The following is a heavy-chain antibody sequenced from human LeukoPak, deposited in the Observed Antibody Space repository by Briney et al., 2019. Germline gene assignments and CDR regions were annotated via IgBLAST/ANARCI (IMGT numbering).Heavy chain of an antibody. Sequence: SETLSLTCTVSGYSISSGYYWGWIRQPPGKGLEWIGSIYHSGSTYYNPSLKSRVTISVDTSKNQFSLKLNSVTAADTAVYYCAKDLVANYFDYWGQGTLVTVSS. CDR2: IYHSGST. V-gene: IGHV4-38-2*02. D-gene: IGHD5-12*01. CDR1: GYSISSGYY. J-gene: IGHJ4*02. CDR3: AKDLVANYFDY.